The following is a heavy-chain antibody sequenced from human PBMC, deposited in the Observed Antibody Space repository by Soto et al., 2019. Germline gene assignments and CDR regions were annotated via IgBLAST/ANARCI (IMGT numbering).Heavy chain of an antibody. CDR3: ARLSETYYDILTGYYKDYYYYGMDV. D-gene: IGHD3-9*01. V-gene: IGHV5-10-1*01. CDR2: IDPSDSYT. J-gene: IGHJ6*02. Sequence: PGESLKISCKGSGYSFTSYCISWVRQMPGKGLEWMGRIDPSDSYTNYSPSFQGHVTISADKSISTAYLQWSSLKASDTAMYYCARLSETYYDILTGYYKDYYYYGMDVWGQGTTVTVSS. CDR1: GYSFTSYC.